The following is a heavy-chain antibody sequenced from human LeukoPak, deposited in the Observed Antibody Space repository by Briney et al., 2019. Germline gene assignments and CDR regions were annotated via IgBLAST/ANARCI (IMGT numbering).Heavy chain of an antibody. Sequence: GGSLRLSCAASGFTVSSNYMSWVRQAPGKGLEWVSVIYSGGSTYYADSVKGRFTISRDNSKNTLYLQMNSLRAEDTAVYYCARFIRYCSSTSCYNHGMDVWGQGTTVTVSS. J-gene: IGHJ6*02. CDR3: ARFIRYCSSTSCYNHGMDV. CDR1: GFTVSSNY. CDR2: IYSGGST. D-gene: IGHD2-2*02. V-gene: IGHV3-53*01.